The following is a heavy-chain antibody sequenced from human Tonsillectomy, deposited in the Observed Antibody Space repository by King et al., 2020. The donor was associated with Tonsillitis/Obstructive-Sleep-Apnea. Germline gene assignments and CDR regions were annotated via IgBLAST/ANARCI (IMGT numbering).Heavy chain of an antibody. CDR3: ARRCFGELFDNGMDI. J-gene: IGHJ6*02. V-gene: IGHV3-11*06. CDR2: ISSSSSYT. Sequence: VQLVESGGGLVKPGGSLRLSCAASGFTFSDYYMNWIRQAPGKGLEWVSYISSSSSYTNYADSVKGRFTISRDNAKNSLYLQMNSLRAEDTAVYYCARRCFGELFDNGMDIWGQGTTVIVSS. D-gene: IGHD3-10*01. CDR1: GFTFSDYY.